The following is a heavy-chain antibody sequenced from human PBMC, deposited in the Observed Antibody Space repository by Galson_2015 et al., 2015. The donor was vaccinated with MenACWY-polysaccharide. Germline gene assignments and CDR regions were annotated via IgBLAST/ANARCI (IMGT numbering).Heavy chain of an antibody. D-gene: IGHD5-12*01. Sequence: SLRLSCAASGFTFSTYWMHWVRHAPGKGLVWVSRIKSDGSSTSYADSVKGRFTISRDNAKNTLYLQMNSLRAEDTAVYYCARGYSGFYYAIGGHWGQGTLVTVSP. CDR1: GFTFSTYW. CDR3: ARGYSGFYYAIGGH. CDR2: IKSDGSST. V-gene: IGHV3-74*01. J-gene: IGHJ4*02.